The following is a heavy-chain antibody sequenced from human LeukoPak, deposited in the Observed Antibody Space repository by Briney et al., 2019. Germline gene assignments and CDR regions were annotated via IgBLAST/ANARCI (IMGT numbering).Heavy chain of an antibody. D-gene: IGHD2-15*01. Sequence: ASVKVSYKASGYTFTSYDINWVRQATGQGLEWMGWMNPNSGNTGYAQKFQGRVTMTRNTSISTAYMELSSLRSEDTAVYYCARTAGQYSDDYFDYWGQGTLVTVSS. CDR2: MNPNSGNT. CDR1: GYTFTSYD. CDR3: ARTAGQYSDDYFDY. V-gene: IGHV1-8*01. J-gene: IGHJ4*02.